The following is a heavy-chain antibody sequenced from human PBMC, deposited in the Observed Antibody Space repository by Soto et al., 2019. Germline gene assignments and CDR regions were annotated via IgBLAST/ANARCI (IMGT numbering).Heavy chain of an antibody. CDR3: ATRITVFGLLIPPFDP. CDR1: GGSVNGYY. D-gene: IGHD3-3*01. V-gene: IGHV4-34*01. CDR2: INHTGGT. J-gene: IGHJ5*02. Sequence: SETLSRTCAVYGGSVNGYYWNWIRQPPGKGLAWIGEINHTGGTHSNPSLKSRVTMSVDTSKNQFSLRLSSVTAADTAIYYCATRITVFGLLIPPFDPWGQGTQVTVSS.